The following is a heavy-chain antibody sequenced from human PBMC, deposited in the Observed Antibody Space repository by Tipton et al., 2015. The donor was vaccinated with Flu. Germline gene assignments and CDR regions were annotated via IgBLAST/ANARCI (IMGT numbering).Heavy chain of an antibody. J-gene: IGHJ2*01. Sequence: TLSLTCTVSGGSISSSSYYWGWIRQPPGKGLQWIGSIYYSGSTYYNPSLKSRVTISVDTSKNQFSLKLSSVTAADTAVYYCARDNNSFRYFDLWGRGTPVTVSS. D-gene: IGHD4-23*01. CDR1: GGSISSSSYY. V-gene: IGHV4-39*07. CDR3: ARDNNSFRYFDL. CDR2: IYYSGST.